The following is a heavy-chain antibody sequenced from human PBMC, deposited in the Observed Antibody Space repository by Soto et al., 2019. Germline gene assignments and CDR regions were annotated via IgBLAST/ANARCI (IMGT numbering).Heavy chain of an antibody. D-gene: IGHD2-15*01. J-gene: IGHJ6*02. CDR1: GYSFTSYW. CDR3: ATLAYCSCGSCSIRRHYRMDG. Sequence: PGESLKISCKGSGYSFTSYWIGWVRQMPGKGLEWMGIIYPGDSDTRYSPSFQGQVTISADKSISTAYLQWSSLKASDTAMYYCATLAYCSCGSCSIRRHYRMDGWAQGTTVTVSS. V-gene: IGHV5-51*01. CDR2: IYPGDSDT.